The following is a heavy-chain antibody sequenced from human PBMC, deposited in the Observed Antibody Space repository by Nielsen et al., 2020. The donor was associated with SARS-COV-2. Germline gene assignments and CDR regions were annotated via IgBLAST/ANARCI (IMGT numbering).Heavy chain of an antibody. Sequence: ASVKVSCKVSGYTLTELSMHWVRQAPGKGFEWMGGFDPEDGETISAQKFQGRVTMTEDTSTSTAYMELRSLRSDDTAVYYCARSGWFGELRGFDYWGQGTLVTVSS. CDR3: ARSGWFGELRGFDY. V-gene: IGHV1-24*01. CDR1: GYTLTELS. J-gene: IGHJ4*02. CDR2: FDPEDGET. D-gene: IGHD3-10*01.